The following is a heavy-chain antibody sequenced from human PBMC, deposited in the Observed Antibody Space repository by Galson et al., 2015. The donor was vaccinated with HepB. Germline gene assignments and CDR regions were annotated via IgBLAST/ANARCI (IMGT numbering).Heavy chain of an antibody. V-gene: IGHV3-7*03. CDR2: INQDGSGK. D-gene: IGHD6-19*01. CDR3: ARYSTGSFRGIEY. J-gene: IGHJ4*02. Sequence: SLRLSCAASGFTFTTYWMSWFRQAPGKGLEWVANINQDGSGKYYVDSVKGRFTISRDNARNSLDLQMNSLRADDTAVYYCARYSTGSFRGIEYWGQGTLATVSS. CDR1: GFTFTTYW.